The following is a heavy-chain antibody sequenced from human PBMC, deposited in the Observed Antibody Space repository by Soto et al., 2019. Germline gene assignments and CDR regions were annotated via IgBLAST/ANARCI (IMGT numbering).Heavy chain of an antibody. CDR1: GDSFTNYW. V-gene: IGHV5-51*01. CDR2: IYPSDSDT. CDR3: VRSSVSLTPLPDY. Sequence: PAESLRSWCKDSGDSFTNYWIAWVLQMPGKGLEWMGIIYPSDSDTGYIPSFQGQVTISADKSINTAYLHWRSLKASDTAMYYCVRSSVSLTPLPDYWGQGTMVTVSS. D-gene: IGHD1-26*01. J-gene: IGHJ4*02.